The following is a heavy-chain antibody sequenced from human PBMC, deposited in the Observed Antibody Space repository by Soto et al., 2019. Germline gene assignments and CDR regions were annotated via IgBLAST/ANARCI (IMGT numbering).Heavy chain of an antibody. CDR2: TSSSSSYI. D-gene: IGHD3-16*02. J-gene: IGHJ6*03. CDR1: GFTFSSYS. V-gene: IGHV3-21*01. CDR3: ARDPRRIMITFGGVIPHYYYMDV. Sequence: SGGSLRLSCAASGFTFSSYSMNWVRQAPGKGLEWVSSTSSSSSYIYYADSVKGRFTISRDNAKNSLYLQMNSLRAEDTAVYYCARDPRRIMITFGGVIPHYYYMDVWGKGTTVTVSS.